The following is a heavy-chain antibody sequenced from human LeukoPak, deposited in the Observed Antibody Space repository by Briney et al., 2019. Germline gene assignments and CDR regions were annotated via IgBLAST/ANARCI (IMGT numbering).Heavy chain of an antibody. V-gene: IGHV4-34*01. CDR1: GGSFSGYY. CDR3: ASREPYYYGSGSPDY. D-gene: IGHD3-10*01. CDR2: INHSGST. Sequence: PSETLSLTCAVYGGSFSGYYWSWIRQPPGKGLEWTGEINHSGSTNYNPSLKSRVTISVDTSKNQFSLKLSSVTAADTAVYYCASREPYYYGSGSPDYWGQGTLVTVSS. J-gene: IGHJ4*02.